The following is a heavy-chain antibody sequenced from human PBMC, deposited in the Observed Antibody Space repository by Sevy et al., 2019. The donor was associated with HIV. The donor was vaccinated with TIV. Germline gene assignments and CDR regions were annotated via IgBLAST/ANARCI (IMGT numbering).Heavy chain of an antibody. V-gene: IGHV3-30*18. CDR3: AKDPLDFWSGYYMDDYFDY. D-gene: IGHD3-3*01. CDR1: GFTFSSYG. J-gene: IGHJ4*02. Sequence: GGSLRLSCAASGFTFSSYGMHWVRQAPGKGLEWVAVISYDGSNKYYADSVKGRFTISRDNSKNTLYLQMNSLRTEDMAVYYCAKDPLDFWSGYYMDDYFDYWGQGTLVTVSS. CDR2: ISYDGSNK.